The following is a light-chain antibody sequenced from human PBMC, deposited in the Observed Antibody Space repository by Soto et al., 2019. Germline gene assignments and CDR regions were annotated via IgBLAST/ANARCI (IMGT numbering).Light chain of an antibody. J-gene: IGLJ3*02. CDR3: GTWHNNVNWV. V-gene: IGLV1-51*01. Sequence: QSVLTQPPSVSAAPGQKVTISCSGSNSNIGRTYVSWYQQLPGTPPKLLIYDNIKRPSGIPDRFSGSKSGTSATLDISGLQTGDEADYYCGTWHNNVNWVFGGGTKLTVL. CDR1: NSNIGRTY. CDR2: DNI.